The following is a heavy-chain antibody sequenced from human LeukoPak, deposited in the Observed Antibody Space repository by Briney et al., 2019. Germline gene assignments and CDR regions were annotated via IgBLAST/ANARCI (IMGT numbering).Heavy chain of an antibody. CDR3: ARGYSSYGYYFDY. V-gene: IGHV4-59*01. J-gene: IGHJ4*02. Sequence: SETLSLTCIVSGGSISSYYWSWIRQPPGKGLEWIGYTFYSGSTNYNPSLKSRVTISVDTSKDQFSLRLSSVTAADTAVYYCARGYSSYGYYFDYWGQGTLLTVSS. D-gene: IGHD5-18*01. CDR1: GGSISSYY. CDR2: TFYSGST.